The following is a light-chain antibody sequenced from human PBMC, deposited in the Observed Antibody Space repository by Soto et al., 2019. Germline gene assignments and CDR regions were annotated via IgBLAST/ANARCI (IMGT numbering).Light chain of an antibody. V-gene: IGKV3-15*01. CDR1: ESIRSD. Sequence: EIVMTQSPDILSVPPGDRATLSCRASESIRSDLAWYQQKPGQAPRLLIFGGSIRAADIPARFSGSGSGTEFTLTIGTLQSEDFAIYYCQRYHDWPTITFGQGTRLETK. CDR2: GGS. CDR3: QRYHDWPTIT. J-gene: IGKJ5*01.